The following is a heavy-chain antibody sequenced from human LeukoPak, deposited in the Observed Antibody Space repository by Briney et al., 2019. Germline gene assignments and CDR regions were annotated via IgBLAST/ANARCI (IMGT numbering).Heavy chain of an antibody. CDR3: ARDPGYGSGRGNWFDP. D-gene: IGHD3-10*01. Sequence: ASVKVSCKASGYTFTGYYMHWVRQAPGQGLEWMGRINPNSGGTNYAQKFQGRVTVTRDTSISTAYMELSRLRSDDTAVYYCARDPGYGSGRGNWFDPWGQGTLVTVSS. J-gene: IGHJ5*02. CDR1: GYTFTGYY. CDR2: INPNSGGT. V-gene: IGHV1-2*06.